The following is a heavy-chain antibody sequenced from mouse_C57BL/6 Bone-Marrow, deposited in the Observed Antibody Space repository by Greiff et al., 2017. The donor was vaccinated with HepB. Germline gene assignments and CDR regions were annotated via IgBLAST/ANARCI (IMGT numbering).Heavy chain of an antibody. CDR1: GYTFTSYW. D-gene: IGHD2-4*01. CDR3: ARRRGYDYVFDY. Sequence: QVQLQQPGAELVKPGASVKMSCKASGYTFTSYWITWVKQRPGQGLEWIGDIYPGSGSTNYNEKFKSKATLTVDTSSSTAYMQLSSLTSEDSAVYYCARRRGYDYVFDYWGQGTTLTVSS. CDR2: IYPGSGST. V-gene: IGHV1-55*01. J-gene: IGHJ2*01.